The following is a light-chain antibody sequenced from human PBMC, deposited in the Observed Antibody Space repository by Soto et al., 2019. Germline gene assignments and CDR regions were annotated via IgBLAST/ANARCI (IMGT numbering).Light chain of an antibody. CDR3: AAGDGSLNAPV. Sequence: QSVLTQPPSVSGAPGQRVTISCSGSTSNIGLSTVKWYQQLPGRAPKLLIYSNNQRASGVPDRFSGSKSGTAASLDISGLQSEDEADYYCAAGDGSLNAPVFGGGTKVTVL. J-gene: IGLJ3*02. CDR2: SNN. V-gene: IGLV1-44*01. CDR1: TSNIGLST.